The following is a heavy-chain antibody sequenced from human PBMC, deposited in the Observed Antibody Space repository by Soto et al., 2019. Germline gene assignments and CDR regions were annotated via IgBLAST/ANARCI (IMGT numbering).Heavy chain of an antibody. CDR3: ARVRLKYSYGQRAFDY. CDR1: GFTFSSYA. J-gene: IGHJ4*02. Sequence: QVQLVESGGGVVQPGRSLRLSCAASGFTFSSYAMHWVRQAPGKGLERVAVISYDGSNKYYADSVKGRFTISRDNSKNTLYLQMNSLRAEYTAVYYCARVRLKYSYGQRAFDYWGQGTLVTVSS. CDR2: ISYDGSNK. D-gene: IGHD5-18*01. V-gene: IGHV3-30-3*01.